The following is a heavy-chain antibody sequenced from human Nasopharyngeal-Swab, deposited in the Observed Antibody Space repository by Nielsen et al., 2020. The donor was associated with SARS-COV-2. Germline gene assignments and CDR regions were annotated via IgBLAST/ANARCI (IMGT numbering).Heavy chain of an antibody. V-gene: IGHV1-69*13. CDR3: ARGSETHDYSNYVFNVYYYYMDV. CDR1: GGTFSSYA. Sequence: SVKVSCKASGGTFSSYAISWVRQAPGQGLEWKGGIIPIFGTANYAQKFQGRVTITADESTSTAYMELSSLRSEDTAVYYCARGSETHDYSNYVFNVYYYYMDVWGKGTTVTVSS. CDR2: IIPIFGTA. J-gene: IGHJ6*03. D-gene: IGHD4-11*01.